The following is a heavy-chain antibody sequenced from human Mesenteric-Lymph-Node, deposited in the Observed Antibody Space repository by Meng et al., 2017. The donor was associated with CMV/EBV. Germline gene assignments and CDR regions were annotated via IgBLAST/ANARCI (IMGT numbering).Heavy chain of an antibody. CDR1: GYTFASYA. V-gene: IGHV7-4-1*02. CDR3: SRDRIAAAGWFDP. CDR2: INTNTGDP. Sequence: ASGYTFASYAMNWVRQAPGQGLEWMGWINTNTGDPTYAQGFTGRFVFSLDTSVSTAYLQISSLKAEDTAVYYCSRDRIAAAGWFDPWGQGTLVTVSS. D-gene: IGHD6-13*01. J-gene: IGHJ5*02.